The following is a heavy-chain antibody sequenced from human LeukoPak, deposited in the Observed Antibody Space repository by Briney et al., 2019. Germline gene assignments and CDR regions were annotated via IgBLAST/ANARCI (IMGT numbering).Heavy chain of an antibody. CDR1: GGSISSGSYY. CDR3: ARAVGSYESNSFDP. CDR2: IYTSGST. V-gene: IGHV4-61*02. Sequence: PSQTLSLTCTVSGGSISSGSYYWSWIRQPAGKGLEWIGRIYTSGSTNYNPSLKSRVTISIDRSKNQFSLKLSSVTAADTAVYYCARAVGSYESNSFDPWGQGTLATVSS. J-gene: IGHJ5*02. D-gene: IGHD1-26*01.